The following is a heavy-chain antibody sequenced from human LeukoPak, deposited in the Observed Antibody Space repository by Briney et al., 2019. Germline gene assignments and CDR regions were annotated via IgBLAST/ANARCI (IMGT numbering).Heavy chain of an antibody. Sequence: GGSLRLSCAASGFTFSSYSMDWVRQAPGQGLEWVSYISGSGSTVYYADSVKGRFTISRDNAKNSLYLQMNSLRDEDTAVYYCARDYDSSGYYYYWGQGTLVTVSS. CDR1: GFTFSSYS. CDR3: ARDYDSSGYYYY. V-gene: IGHV3-48*02. CDR2: ISGSGSTV. D-gene: IGHD3-22*01. J-gene: IGHJ4*02.